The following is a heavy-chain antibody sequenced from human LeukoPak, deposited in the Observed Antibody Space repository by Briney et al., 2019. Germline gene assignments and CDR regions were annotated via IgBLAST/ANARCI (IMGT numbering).Heavy chain of an antibody. Sequence: PSQTLSLTGTVSGGSISSGSYDWRWIRQPAGKGLEWIGRIYTSGSTNYNPSLKSRVTISVDTSKNQFSLKLSSVTAADTAVYYCARDVRFLEWLSTPPDAFDIWGQGTMVTVSS. V-gene: IGHV4-61*02. CDR3: ARDVRFLEWLSTPPDAFDI. CDR2: IYTSGST. D-gene: IGHD3-3*01. J-gene: IGHJ3*02. CDR1: GGSISSGSYD.